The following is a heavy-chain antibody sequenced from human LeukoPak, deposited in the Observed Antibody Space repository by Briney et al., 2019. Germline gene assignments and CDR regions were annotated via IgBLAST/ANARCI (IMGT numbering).Heavy chain of an antibody. Sequence: PGGSLRLSCTASGFTFGYYAMSWFRQAPGKGLEWVGFIRSKAYGGTTEYAASERGRFTISRDDSKSIAYLQMNSLKTEDTAVYYCTRGVGRVDYWGQGTLVTVSS. D-gene: IGHD1-26*01. V-gene: IGHV3-49*03. CDR3: TRGVGRVDY. CDR2: IRSKAYGGTT. J-gene: IGHJ4*02. CDR1: GFTFGYYA.